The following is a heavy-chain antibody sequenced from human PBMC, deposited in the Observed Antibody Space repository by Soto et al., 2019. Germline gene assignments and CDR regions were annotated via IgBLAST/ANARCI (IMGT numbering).Heavy chain of an antibody. J-gene: IGHJ6*02. Sequence: SETLSLTCTVSGGSISSYYWSWIRQPPGKGLEWIGYIYYSGSTNYNPSLKSRVTISVDTSKNQFSLKLSSVTAADTAVYYCARDRGLSSSAGHFYYGMDVWGQGTPVTVSS. V-gene: IGHV4-59*01. CDR3: ARDRGLSSSAGHFYYGMDV. D-gene: IGHD6-6*01. CDR1: GGSISSYY. CDR2: IYYSGST.